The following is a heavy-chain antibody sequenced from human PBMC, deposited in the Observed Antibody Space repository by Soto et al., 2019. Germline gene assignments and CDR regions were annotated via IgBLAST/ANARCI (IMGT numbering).Heavy chain of an antibody. V-gene: IGHV1-69*13. Sequence: SVKVSCKASGGTFSSYAISWVRQAPGQGLEWMGGIIPIFGTANYAQKFQGRVTITADESTSTAYMELSSLRSEDTAVYYCGSYYDSSGYGMTAEYFQHWGQGTLVTVSS. CDR1: GGTFSSYA. CDR2: IIPIFGTA. J-gene: IGHJ1*01. D-gene: IGHD3-22*01. CDR3: GSYYDSSGYGMTAEYFQH.